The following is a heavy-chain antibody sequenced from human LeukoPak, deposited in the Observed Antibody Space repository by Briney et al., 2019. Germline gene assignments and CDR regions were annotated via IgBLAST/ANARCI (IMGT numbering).Heavy chain of an antibody. CDR3: ASTVAGGWNWFDP. CDR2: TYYRFKWYN. V-gene: IGHV6-1*01. D-gene: IGHD6-19*01. J-gene: IGHJ5*02. Sequence: SQTLSLTCAISGDSVSSTSAAWHWIRQSPSRGLEWLGGTYYRFKWYNDYGTSMKSRISINPDISKNQFSLQLHSVPPEDPAVYYCASTVAGGWNWFDPWGQGTQVSVSS. CDR1: GDSVSSTSAA.